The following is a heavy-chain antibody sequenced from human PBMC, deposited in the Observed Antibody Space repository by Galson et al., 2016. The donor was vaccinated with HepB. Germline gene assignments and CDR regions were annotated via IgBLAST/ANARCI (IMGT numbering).Heavy chain of an antibody. CDR3: ARDVCGGDCYYDYYGMDV. CDR1: GFTFSSYG. CDR2: ISYDESNK. J-gene: IGHJ6*02. Sequence: SLRLSCAASGFTFSSYGMHWVRQAPGKGLEWVAVISYDESNKYYVDSVKGRFTISRDNSKNTVYLQMNSLRAEDTAVYYCARDVCGGDCYYDYYGMDVWGQGTTVTVSS. D-gene: IGHD2-21*02. V-gene: IGHV3-30*03.